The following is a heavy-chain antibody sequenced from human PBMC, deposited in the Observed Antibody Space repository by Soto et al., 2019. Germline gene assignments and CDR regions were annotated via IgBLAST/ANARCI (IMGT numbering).Heavy chain of an antibody. V-gene: IGHV3-30*09. CDR1: EFTFSPYP. J-gene: IGHJ6*02. D-gene: IGHD6-6*01. Sequence: QEQPVESGGGVVQPGRPLRLSCAASEFTFSPYPMHWVRQAPGKGLEWVAVISFDGATKYYADSVKGRFAISRDNSMNTLYLQMNSLRTEDTAVYYCAKDQSASSNSYHAMDVWGPGTTVTVSS. CDR3: AKDQSASSNSYHAMDV. CDR2: ISFDGATK.